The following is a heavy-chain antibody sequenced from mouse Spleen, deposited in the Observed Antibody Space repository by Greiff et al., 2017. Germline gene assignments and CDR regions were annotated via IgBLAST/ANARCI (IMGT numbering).Heavy chain of an antibody. V-gene: IGHV1-52*01. CDR2: IDPSDSET. CDR3: ARGGEYLRFDY. D-gene: IGHD5-2*01. CDR1: GYTFTSYW. J-gene: IGHJ2*01. Sequence: QVKLQQPGAELVRPGSSVKLSCKASGYTFTSYWMHWVKQRPIQGLEWIGNIDPSDSETHYNQKFKDKATLTVDKSSSTAYMQLSSLTSEDSAVYYCARGGEYLRFDYWGQGTTLTVSS.